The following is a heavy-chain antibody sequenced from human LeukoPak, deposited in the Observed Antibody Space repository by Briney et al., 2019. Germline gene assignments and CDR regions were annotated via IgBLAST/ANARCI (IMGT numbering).Heavy chain of an antibody. CDR1: GFTFDDYG. CDR2: INWNGSST. V-gene: IGHV3-20*04. J-gene: IGHJ6*03. CDR3: AKNWNYYYYMDV. Sequence: WSGGSLRLSCAASGFTFDDYGMSWVRHAPGKGLEWVSGINWNGSSTGYADSVKGRFTISRDNAKNSLYLQMNSLRAEDTALNYCAKNWNYYYYMDVWGKGTTVTVSS. D-gene: IGHD1-1*01.